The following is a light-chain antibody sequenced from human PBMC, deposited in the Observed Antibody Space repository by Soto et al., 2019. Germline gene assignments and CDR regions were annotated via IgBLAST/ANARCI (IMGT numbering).Light chain of an antibody. CDR2: GAY. CDR3: QHHNTYSQT. V-gene: IGKV1-5*01. Sequence: DIQMTQSPPTLSASVGDRVTITCRASQSIRNYLAWYQQMPGKAPKLLIYGAYNLQSGVPSRFSGSGSGTEFTLTICSLQPDDFATYFCQHHNTYSQTFGQGTKVDIK. J-gene: IGKJ1*01. CDR1: QSIRNY.